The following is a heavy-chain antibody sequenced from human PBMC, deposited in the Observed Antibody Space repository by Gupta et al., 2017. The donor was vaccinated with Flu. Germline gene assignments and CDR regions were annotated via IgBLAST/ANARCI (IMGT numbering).Heavy chain of an antibody. CDR1: GGSLSGYY. D-gene: IGHD3-16*02. J-gene: IGHJ4*02. Sequence: QVQLHQWGAGLVKPSETLSLTCALHGGSLSGYYWSWIRQPPGKGLEWIGEVNHDGDTDYNPSLKSRVTISVDTPRNQFSLKLTSVTAADTAVYYCARDLSVYDFVWGSNREGWGQGTLVTVSS. CDR2: VNHDGDT. V-gene: IGHV4-34*01. CDR3: ARDLSVYDFVWGSNREG.